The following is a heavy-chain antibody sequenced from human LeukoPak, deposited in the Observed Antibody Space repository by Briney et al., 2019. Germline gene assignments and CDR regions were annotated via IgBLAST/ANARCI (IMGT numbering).Heavy chain of an antibody. V-gene: IGHV3-9*01. CDR3: AKDIESEGFGELLGPVDY. J-gene: IGHJ4*02. CDR2: ISWNSGSI. D-gene: IGHD3-10*01. Sequence: GGSLSLSCAASGFTFDDYATHWVRQAPGKGLEWVSGISWNSGSIGYADSVKGRFTISRDNAKNSLYLQMNSLRAEDTALYYCAKDIESEGFGELLGPVDYWGQGTLVTVSS. CDR1: GFTFDDYA.